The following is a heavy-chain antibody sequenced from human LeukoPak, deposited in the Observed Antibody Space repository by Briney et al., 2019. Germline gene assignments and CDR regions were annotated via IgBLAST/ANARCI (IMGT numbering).Heavy chain of an antibody. J-gene: IGHJ1*01. Sequence: GGSLRLSCAASGFTFSSYNMDWVRQAPGKGPEWVSSITSSSSYIYYADSVKGRFTISRDNAKNSLYLQMDSLRVEDTAVYYCARLIVGATNSEYFQHWGQGTLVTVSS. CDR1: GFTFSSYN. CDR2: ITSSSSYI. CDR3: ARLIVGATNSEYFQH. V-gene: IGHV3-21*06. D-gene: IGHD1-26*01.